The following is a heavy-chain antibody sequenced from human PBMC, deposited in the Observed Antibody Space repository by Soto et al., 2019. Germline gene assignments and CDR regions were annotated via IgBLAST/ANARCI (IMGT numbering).Heavy chain of an antibody. D-gene: IGHD2-2*01. CDR1: GFTFSSYA. J-gene: IGHJ5*02. V-gene: IGHV3-23*01. CDR3: AKDHPEDCSSTSCFPNWFDP. Sequence: EVQLLESGGGLVQPGGSLRLSCAASGFTFSSYAMSWVRQAPGKGLEWVSAISGSGGSTYYADSVKGRFTISRDNSKNTLYLQMNSLRAEDTAVYYCAKDHPEDCSSTSCFPNWFDPWGQGTLVTVSS. CDR2: ISGSGGST.